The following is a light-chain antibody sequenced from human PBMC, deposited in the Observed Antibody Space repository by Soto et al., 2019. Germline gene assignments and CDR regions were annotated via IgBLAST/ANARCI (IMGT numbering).Light chain of an antibody. J-gene: IGKJ2*01. Sequence: DIQMTQSPSTLSASVGDRVTITCRASQSISTRLAWYQQKPGKAPKLLIYKASSLRNGVPSRFSGSGSWTEFPLTIYSLQPDDFASYYCQQYNGYPHTFGQGTKLEIK. CDR1: QSISTR. CDR3: QQYNGYPHT. V-gene: IGKV1-5*03. CDR2: KAS.